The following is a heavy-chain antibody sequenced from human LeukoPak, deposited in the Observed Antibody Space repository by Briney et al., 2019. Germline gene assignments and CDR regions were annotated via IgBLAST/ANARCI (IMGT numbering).Heavy chain of an antibody. CDR2: MNPNSGNT. CDR3: ARYPVVGKRWLQFANEFDY. CDR1: GYTFTSYD. V-gene: IGHV1-8*01. D-gene: IGHD5-24*01. J-gene: IGHJ4*02. Sequence: ASVKVSCKASGYTFTSYDINWVRQATGQGLEWMGWMNPNSGNTGYAQKFQGRVTMTRNTSISTAYLQWSSLKALDTAMYYCARYPVVGKRWLQFANEFDYWGQGTLVTVSS.